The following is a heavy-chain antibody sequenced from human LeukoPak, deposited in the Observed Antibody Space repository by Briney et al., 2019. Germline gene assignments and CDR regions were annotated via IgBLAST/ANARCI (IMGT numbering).Heavy chain of an antibody. J-gene: IGHJ3*02. V-gene: IGHV4-39*02. CDR3: AREVEYYDSSGYRPHAFDI. CDR2: ISYSGGT. Sequence: SETLSLTCTVSGGSIISSNHYWGWTRQPPGKGLEWFGSISYSGGTAYNPSLRSRVTISVDTSKNQFPLKVNSVTAADTAVYYCAREVEYYDSSGYRPHAFDIWGQGTLVTVSS. CDR1: GGSIISSNHY. D-gene: IGHD3-22*01.